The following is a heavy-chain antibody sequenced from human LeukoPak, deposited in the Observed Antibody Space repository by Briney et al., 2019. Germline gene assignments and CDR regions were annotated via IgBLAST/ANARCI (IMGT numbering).Heavy chain of an antibody. CDR2: IYHSGTT. CDR1: GDSISSSFS. Sequence: SGTLSLTCAVSGDSISSSFSWRWVRRSPVKGLEWIGEIYHSGTTNYNPPLKSRVTISVDKSKNQVSLKLNSVTAADTAVYYCARDGSGTFHWFDPWGQGTLVTVST. V-gene: IGHV4-4*02. D-gene: IGHD3-10*01. J-gene: IGHJ5*02. CDR3: ARDGSGTFHWFDP.